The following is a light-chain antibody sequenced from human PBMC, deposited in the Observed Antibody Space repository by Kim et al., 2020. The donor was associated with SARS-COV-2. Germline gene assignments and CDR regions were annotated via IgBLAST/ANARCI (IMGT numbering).Light chain of an antibody. Sequence: DIQMTQSPSSLSASIGDSVTITCRAGQSISTYLNWYQFKPGKAPKLLIYGASNLQSGVTSRFSGSGSGTDFTLTISSLQPEDFGTYYCQQSYSRLWTFGQGTKVDIK. V-gene: IGKV1-39*01. CDR3: QQSYSRLWT. CDR2: GAS. CDR1: QSISTY. J-gene: IGKJ1*01.